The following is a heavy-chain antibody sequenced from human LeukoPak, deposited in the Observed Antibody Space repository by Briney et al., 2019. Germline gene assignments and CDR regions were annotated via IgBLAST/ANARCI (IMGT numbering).Heavy chain of an antibody. CDR1: GSTFSSYW. D-gene: IGHD4-17*01. V-gene: IGHV3-7*03. J-gene: IGHJ4*02. Sequence: GGSLRLSCAASGSTFSSYWMSWVRQAPGKGLEWVANIRQDGSEKYYVDSVKGRFTISRDNAKNSLYLQMNSLRAEDTAVYYCARGEDYGDAFDYWGQGTLVAVSS. CDR2: IRQDGSEK. CDR3: ARGEDYGDAFDY.